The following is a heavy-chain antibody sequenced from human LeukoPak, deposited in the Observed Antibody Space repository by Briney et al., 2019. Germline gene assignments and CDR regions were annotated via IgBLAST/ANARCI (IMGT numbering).Heavy chain of an antibody. J-gene: IGHJ4*02. CDR3: ASYSYYYDSSGYFDY. V-gene: IGHV4-61*01. CDR1: GGSVSSGTYY. Sequence: SETLSLTCTVSGGSVSSGTYYWSWIRQPPGKGLEWIGYIYYSGSTNYNPSLKSRVTISVDTSKNQFSLKLSSVTAADTAVYYCASYSYYYDSSGYFDYWGQGTLVTVSS. CDR2: IYYSGST. D-gene: IGHD3-22*01.